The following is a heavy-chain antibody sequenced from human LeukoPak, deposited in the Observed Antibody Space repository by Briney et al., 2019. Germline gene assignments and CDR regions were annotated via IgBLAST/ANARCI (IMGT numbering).Heavy chain of an antibody. Sequence: GGTLRLSCAASGFTFSSYGMSWVRQAPGKGLEWVSSITSTSSYIYYADSVKGRFTISRDNAKNSLYLQMNSLRAEDTAVYYCARDPGSGGYWGQGTLVTVSS. CDR3: ARDPGSGGY. CDR2: ITSTSSYI. V-gene: IGHV3-21*01. CDR1: GFTFSSYG. J-gene: IGHJ4*02. D-gene: IGHD6-19*01.